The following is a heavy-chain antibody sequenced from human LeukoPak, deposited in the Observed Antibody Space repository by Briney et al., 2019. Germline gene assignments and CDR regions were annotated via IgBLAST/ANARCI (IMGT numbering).Heavy chain of an antibody. D-gene: IGHD6-13*01. J-gene: IGHJ4*02. CDR3: AKDFVMGIAAAGGFDS. CDR2: ISYDGSNK. CDR1: GTTVSSNY. Sequence: GGSLRLSCAASGTTVSSNYMSWVRQAPGKGLEWVAVISYDGSNKYYADSVKGRFTISRDNSKNTLYLQMNSLRAEDTAVYYCAKDFVMGIAAAGGFDSWGQGTLVTVSS. V-gene: IGHV3-30*18.